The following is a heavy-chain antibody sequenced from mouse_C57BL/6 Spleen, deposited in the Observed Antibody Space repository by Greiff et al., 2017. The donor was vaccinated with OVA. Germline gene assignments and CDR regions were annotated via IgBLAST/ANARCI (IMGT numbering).Heavy chain of an antibody. D-gene: IGHD3-3*01. Sequence: EVMLVASGGGLVQPGGSLKLSCAASGFTFSDYGMAWVRQAPRKGPEWVAFISNLAYSIYYADTVTGRFTISRENAKNTLYLEMSSLRSEDTAMYYCARRDRGYWYFDVWGTGTTVTVSS. CDR2: ISNLAYSI. J-gene: IGHJ1*03. V-gene: IGHV5-15*01. CDR3: ARRDRGYWYFDV. CDR1: GFTFSDYG.